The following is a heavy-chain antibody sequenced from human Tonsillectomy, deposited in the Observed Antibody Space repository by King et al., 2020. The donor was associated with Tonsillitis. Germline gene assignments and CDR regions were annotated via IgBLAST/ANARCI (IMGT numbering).Heavy chain of an antibody. J-gene: IGHJ3*02. CDR2: IWFDGSNK. CDR1: GFTFSTYG. CDR3: AGGGYSGYDAYDI. Sequence: VQLVESGGGVVQPGRSLRHSCAASGFTFSTYGMHWVRQAPGKGLEWVAVIWFDGSNKYYADSVKGRFTISRDNSKNTLYLQMNSLRAEDTAVYYCAGGGYSGYDAYDIWGQGTMVTVSS. D-gene: IGHD5-12*01. V-gene: IGHV3-33*01.